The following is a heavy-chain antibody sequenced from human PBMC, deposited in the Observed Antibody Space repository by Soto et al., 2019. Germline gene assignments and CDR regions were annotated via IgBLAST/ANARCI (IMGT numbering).Heavy chain of an antibody. D-gene: IGHD4-17*01. CDR1: GGSISSYY. CDR2: IYYSGST. V-gene: IGHV4-59*01. Sequence: QVQLQESGPGLVKPSETLSLTCTVSGGSISSYYWSWIRQPPGKGLEWIGYIYYSGSTNYNPSLKSRVTISVDTSKNPCSLKLSSVTAADTAVYYCARWVSNWATVTSNDAFDIWGQGTMVTVSS. J-gene: IGHJ3*02. CDR3: ARWVSNWATVTSNDAFDI.